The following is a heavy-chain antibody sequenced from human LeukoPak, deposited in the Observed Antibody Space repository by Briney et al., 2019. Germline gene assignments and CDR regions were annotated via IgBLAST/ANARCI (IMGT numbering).Heavy chain of an antibody. CDR2: ISDSGGRT. D-gene: IGHD4-23*01. CDR3: AKDIATGGGNSIPH. V-gene: IGHV3-23*01. J-gene: IGHJ4*02. Sequence: GGSLRLSCAASGFTFSSTDMSWVRQAPGEGLEWVSSISDSGGRTYYADSVKGRFAISRDNSKNTLYLQMNSLRAEDTAVYYCAKDIATGGGNSIPHWGQGTLLTVSS. CDR1: GFTFSSTD.